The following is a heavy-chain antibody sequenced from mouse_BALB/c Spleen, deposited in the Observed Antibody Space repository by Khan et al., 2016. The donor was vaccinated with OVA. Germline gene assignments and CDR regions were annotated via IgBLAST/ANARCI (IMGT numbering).Heavy chain of an antibody. V-gene: IGHV1-4*01. Sequence: VQLQESGAELARPGASVKMSCKASGYTFTSNTMHWVKQRPGQGLEWIGYINPRSDYTIYDQKFKDKATLTADTSSSTAYMQLRSLKSDDSAVYYCARRTTGYAMDYWGQGTSVTVSS. D-gene: IGHD2-14*01. CDR2: INPRSDYT. J-gene: IGHJ4*01. CDR3: ARRTTGYAMDY. CDR1: GYTFTSNT.